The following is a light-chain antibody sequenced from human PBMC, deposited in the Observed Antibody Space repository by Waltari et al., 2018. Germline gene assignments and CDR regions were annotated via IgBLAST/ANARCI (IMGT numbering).Light chain of an antibody. CDR3: CSYAGSYTFI. Sequence: QSALTQPRSVSGSPGQSVTISSTGTSSDVGGYNFPSWYQQHPGKAPKLMIYDDMKRPSGVPDRFSGSKSGNTASLTISGLQADDEADYYCCSYAGSYTFIFGGGTELTVL. CDR2: DDM. CDR1: SSDVGGYNF. J-gene: IGLJ2*01. V-gene: IGLV2-11*01.